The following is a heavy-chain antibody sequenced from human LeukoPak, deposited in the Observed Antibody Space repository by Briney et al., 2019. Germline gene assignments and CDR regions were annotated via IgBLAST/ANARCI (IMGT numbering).Heavy chain of an antibody. Sequence: GSLRLSCAASGFTFSSYWMSWVRQAPGKGLEWVANIKQDGSEKYYVDSVKGRFTISRDNAKNSLYLQMTSLRAEDTAVYYCARSAGDFWSGYFRGLWFDYWGQGTLVTVSS. CDR1: GFTFSSYW. D-gene: IGHD3-3*01. V-gene: IGHV3-7*01. CDR2: IKQDGSEK. CDR3: ARSAGDFWSGYFRGLWFDY. J-gene: IGHJ4*02.